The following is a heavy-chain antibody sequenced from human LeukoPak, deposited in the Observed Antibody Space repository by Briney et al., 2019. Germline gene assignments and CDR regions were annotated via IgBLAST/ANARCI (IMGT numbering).Heavy chain of an antibody. CDR3: ARTNYYDSSGYYSLDY. V-gene: IGHV4-34*01. CDR2: INHSGST. Sequence: SETLSLTCAVSGGSFSGYYWSWIRQPPGKGLEWIREINHSGSTNYNPSLKSRVTISVGTSKNQFSLKLSSATAADTAFYYCARTNYYDSSGYYSLDYWGQGTLVTVSS. J-gene: IGHJ4*02. D-gene: IGHD3-22*01. CDR1: GGSFSGYY.